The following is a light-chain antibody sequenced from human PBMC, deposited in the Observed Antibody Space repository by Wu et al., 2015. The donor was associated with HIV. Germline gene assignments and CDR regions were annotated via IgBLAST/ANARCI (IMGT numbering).Light chain of an antibody. J-gene: IGKJ5*01. CDR2: GAS. Sequence: EIVLTQSPGTLSLSPGERATLSCRASQSVSSSYLAWYQQKPGQAPRLLIYGASSRAIGIPDRFTGSGSGTDFTLTIRRLEPEDFAVYYCQQYNNWPITFGQGTRLEIK. V-gene: IGKV3-20*01. CDR3: QQYNNWPIT. CDR1: QSVSSSY.